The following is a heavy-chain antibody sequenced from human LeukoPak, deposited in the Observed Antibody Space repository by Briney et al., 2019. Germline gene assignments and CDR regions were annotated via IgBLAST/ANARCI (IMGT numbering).Heavy chain of an antibody. J-gene: IGHJ4*02. CDR2: IYYSGST. V-gene: IGHV4-59*11. Sequence: PSETLSLTCTVSGGSISSHYWNWIRQPPGKGLEWIGYIYYSGSTNYNPSLKSRVTISVDTSKNQFSLKLSSVTAADTAVYYCARAAYSGSYHSDYWGQGTLVTVSS. D-gene: IGHD1-26*01. CDR1: GGSISSHY. CDR3: ARAAYSGSYHSDY.